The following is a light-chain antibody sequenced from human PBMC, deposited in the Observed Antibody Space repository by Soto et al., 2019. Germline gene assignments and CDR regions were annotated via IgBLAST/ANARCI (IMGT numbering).Light chain of an antibody. CDR2: GAS. V-gene: IGKV3-15*01. CDR1: QSVSSK. Sequence: EIVMTKSPATLSVSPGERVTLSYRASQSVSSKLVWYQQKPGQAPRLLIYGASNRATGIPARFSGSGSGTEFTLSISSLQSEDFALYYCQQYDELPQTFGQGTKVDIK. CDR3: QQYDELPQT. J-gene: IGKJ1*01.